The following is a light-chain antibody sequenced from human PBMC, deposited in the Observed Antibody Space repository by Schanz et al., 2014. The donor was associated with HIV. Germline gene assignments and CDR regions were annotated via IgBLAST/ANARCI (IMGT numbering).Light chain of an antibody. CDR1: QSISSW. V-gene: IGKV1-5*03. CDR3: QEYDVAPRT. Sequence: DIQMTQSPSTLSASVGDRITLTCRASQSISSWLAWYQQKPGKAPKLLIYKASSLQSGVPSRFIGSGSGTDYTLTISSLQPDDAASYYCQEYDVAPRTFGQGTKVEI. J-gene: IGKJ1*01. CDR2: KAS.